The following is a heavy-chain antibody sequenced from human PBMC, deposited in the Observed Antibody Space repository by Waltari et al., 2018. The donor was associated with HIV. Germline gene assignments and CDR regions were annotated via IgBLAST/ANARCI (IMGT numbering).Heavy chain of an antibody. J-gene: IGHJ4*02. V-gene: IGHV3-30*18. CDR3: AKDPYYYDSSGYADYFDY. D-gene: IGHD3-22*01. CDR2: ISNDGSNK. Sequence: QVQLVESGGGVVQPGRSLRLSCAAPGVTFSRYGLHWFRQAPGKGLEWVAVISNDGSNKYYADSVKGRFTISRDNSKNTLYLQMNSLRAEDTAVYYCAKDPYYYDSSGYADYFDYWGQGTLVTVSS. CDR1: GVTFSRYG.